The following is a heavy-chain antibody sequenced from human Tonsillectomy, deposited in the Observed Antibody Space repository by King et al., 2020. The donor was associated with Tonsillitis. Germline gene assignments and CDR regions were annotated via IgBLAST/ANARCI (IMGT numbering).Heavy chain of an antibody. CDR3: AKARSIAWVPPGGPYGY. Sequence: VQLVESGGGLVQPGGSLRLSCAASGFTFSTYAMSWVRQAPGKGLEWVSAVSYSGSNTYYADSVKGRFTISRDNSKNTLYLQMNSLRVEDTAVYYCAKARSIAWVPPGGPYGYWCQGTLVTVAS. D-gene: IGHD3-10*01. J-gene: IGHJ4*02. V-gene: IGHV3-23*04. CDR2: VSYSGSNT. CDR1: GFTFSTYA.